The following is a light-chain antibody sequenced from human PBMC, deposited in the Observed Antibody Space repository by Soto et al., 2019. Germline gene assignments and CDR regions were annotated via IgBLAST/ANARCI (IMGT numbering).Light chain of an antibody. V-gene: IGKV1-5*01. CDR1: QSISNW. CDR2: DASN. CDR3: QQYNSYIT. J-gene: IGKJ4*01. Sequence: DIQMTQSPSTLSASVGDRVTITCRASQSISNWLAWYQQKPGKAPKLLIYDASNSLVGGLESRFSGSGSGTEFTLTICNLQPDYFSTSYCQQYNSYITFGVGTNVEVK.